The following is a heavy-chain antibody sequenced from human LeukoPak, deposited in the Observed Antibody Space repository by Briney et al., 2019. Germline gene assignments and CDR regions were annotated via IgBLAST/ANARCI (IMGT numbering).Heavy chain of an antibody. V-gene: IGHV1-18*01. J-gene: IGHJ4*02. D-gene: IGHD4-17*01. CDR3: ARGRKGYGDYYFDY. CDR2: ISAYNGDT. Sequence: ASVKVSCKASGYTFTSYGISWVRLAPGQGLEWMGWISAYNGDTNYAQKLQDRVTMTTDTSTSTAYMELRSLRSDDTAVYYCARGRKGYGDYYFDYWGQGILVTVSS. CDR1: GYTFTSYG.